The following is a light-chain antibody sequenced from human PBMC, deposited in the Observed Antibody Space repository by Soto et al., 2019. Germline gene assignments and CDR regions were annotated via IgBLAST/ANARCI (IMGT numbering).Light chain of an antibody. CDR2: EVF. V-gene: IGKV2D-29*01. CDR1: QSLLHVDGKPD. J-gene: IGKJ1*01. Sequence: DIGMTQSPLSLSVTPGQPASISCKSSQSLLHVDGKPDLYWHLQKSGQPPQLLIYEVFNRISGVPGRFSGSGSGTDFTLKISRVEDEDVVVYCCMQGIQLPRTFGQGTKVEIK. CDR3: MQGIQLPRT.